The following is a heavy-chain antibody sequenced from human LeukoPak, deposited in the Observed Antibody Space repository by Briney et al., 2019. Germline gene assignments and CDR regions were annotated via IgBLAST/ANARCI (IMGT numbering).Heavy chain of an antibody. CDR2: ITWDGGSS. V-gene: IGHV3-43*01. CDR1: GFTFHDYT. CDR3: AIGAQRYFHH. J-gene: IGHJ1*01. Sequence: GGSLRLSCAASGFTFHDYTLHWVRQAPGKGLDWVSLITWDGGSSYYADSVRGRFTISRDNSKNSLSLQMNSLRIEDTALYYCAIGAQRYFHHWGQGTLVTVSS.